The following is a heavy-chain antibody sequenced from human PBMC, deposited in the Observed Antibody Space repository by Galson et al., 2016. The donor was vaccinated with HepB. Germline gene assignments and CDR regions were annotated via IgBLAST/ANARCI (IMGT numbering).Heavy chain of an antibody. CDR2: IYHSGST. V-gene: IGHV4-30-2*01. Sequence: TLSLTCAVSGGSISSGGYSWNWIRQPPGKGLEWIGYIYHSGSTYYNPSLKSRATISVDKSKNQFSLKLSSVTAADTAVYYCARDPRGITARLRGDHTGGFDPWGQGTLVTVSS. J-gene: IGHJ5*02. CDR1: GGSISSGGYS. D-gene: IGHD6-6*01. CDR3: ARDPRGITARLRGDHTGGFDP.